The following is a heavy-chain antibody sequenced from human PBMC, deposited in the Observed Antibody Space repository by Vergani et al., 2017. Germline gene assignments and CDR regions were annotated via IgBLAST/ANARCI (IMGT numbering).Heavy chain of an antibody. D-gene: IGHD6-6*01. CDR3: ARSPSAAPWYWFDP. CDR1: GYSFTSYW. CDR2: IYPGDSDT. V-gene: IGHV5-51*01. J-gene: IGHJ5*02. Sequence: EVQLVQSGAEVKTPGASLTISCKGSGYSFTSYWIGWVRQMPGKGLEWMGIIYPGDSDTRYSPSFHGQFTISADKSISTAYLQWSSLKASDTAMYYCARSPSAAPWYWFDPGGQGTLVTVSS.